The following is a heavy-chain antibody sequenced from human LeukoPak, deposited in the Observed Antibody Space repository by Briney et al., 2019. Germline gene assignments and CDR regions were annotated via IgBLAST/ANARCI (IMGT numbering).Heavy chain of an antibody. J-gene: IGHJ4*02. V-gene: IGHV4-59*12. CDR3: ARLTRGTYDY. CDR2: VYYTGST. D-gene: IGHD3-16*01. Sequence: SETLSLTCSVSGDFITAYYWSWIRQPPGKGLEWIGYVYYTGSTEYNPSLKSRVTISVDKSKNQFSLKLSSVTAADTAVYYCARLTRGTYDYWGQGTLVTVSS. CDR1: GDFITAYY.